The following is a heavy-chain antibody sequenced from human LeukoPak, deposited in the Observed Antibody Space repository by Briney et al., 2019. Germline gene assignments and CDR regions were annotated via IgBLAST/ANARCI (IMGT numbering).Heavy chain of an antibody. J-gene: IGHJ4*02. CDR1: GGSISSGGYY. CDR3: ARFRMYQPKTTSDGDY. Sequence: SETLSLTCTVSGGSISSGGYYWSWIRQHPGKGLEWIGYIYYSGSTYYNPSLKSRVTISVDTSKNQFSLKLSSVTAADTAVYYCARFRMYQPKTTSDGDYWGQGTLVTVSS. V-gene: IGHV4-31*03. CDR2: IYYSGST. D-gene: IGHD2-2*01.